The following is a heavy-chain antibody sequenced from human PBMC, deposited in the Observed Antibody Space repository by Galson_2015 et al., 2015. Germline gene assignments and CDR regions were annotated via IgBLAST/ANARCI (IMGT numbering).Heavy chain of an antibody. CDR3: ARTDIVVVVAAMRADQKTPSYGMDV. CDR2: IIPIFGTA. Sequence: SVKVSCKASGGTFSSYAISWVRQAPGQGLEWMGGIIPIFGTANYAQKFQGRVTITADESTSTAYMELSSLRSEDTAVYYCARTDIVVVVAAMRADQKTPSYGMDVWGQGTTVTVSS. J-gene: IGHJ6*02. CDR1: GGTFSSYA. D-gene: IGHD2-15*01. V-gene: IGHV1-69*13.